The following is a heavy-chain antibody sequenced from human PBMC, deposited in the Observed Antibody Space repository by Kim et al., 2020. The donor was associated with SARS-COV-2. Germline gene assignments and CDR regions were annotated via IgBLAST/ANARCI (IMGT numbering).Heavy chain of an antibody. CDR1: GFTFSSYG. CDR2: ISYDGSNK. Sequence: GGSLRLSCAASGFTFSSYGMHWVRPLPGKGLEWVAVISYDGSNKYYADSVKGRFTISRDNSKNTLYLQMNSLRAEDTAVYYCAREDMFEGVAGVDYWGQG. J-gene: IGHJ4*02. D-gene: IGHD6-19*01. CDR3: AREDMFEGVAGVDY. V-gene: IGHV3-33*05.